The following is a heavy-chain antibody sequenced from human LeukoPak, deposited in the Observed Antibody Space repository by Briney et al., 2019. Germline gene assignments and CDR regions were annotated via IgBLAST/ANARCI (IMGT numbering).Heavy chain of an antibody. V-gene: IGHV4-59*01. CDR3: ARGAYYYDSSGYYYGYYYYYMDV. Sequence: SETLSLTCTVSGGSISSYYWSWIRQPPGKGLEWIGYIYYSGSTNYNPSLKSRVTISVDTSKNQFSLKLSSVTAADTAVYYCARGAYYYDSSGYYYGYYYYYMDVWGKGTTVTVSS. D-gene: IGHD3-22*01. CDR2: IYYSGST. CDR1: GGSISSYY. J-gene: IGHJ6*03.